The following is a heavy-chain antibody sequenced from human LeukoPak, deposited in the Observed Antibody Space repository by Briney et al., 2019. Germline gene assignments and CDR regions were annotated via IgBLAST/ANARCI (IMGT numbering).Heavy chain of an antibody. CDR3: ARGMILSPLGGLDY. V-gene: IGHV4-59*01. Sequence: PSETLSLTCTVSGGSISSYYWSWIRQPPGKGLEWIGYIYYSGSTNYNPSLKSRVTISVDTSKNQFSLKLSSVTAADTAVYYCARGMILSPLGGLDYWGQGTLVTVSS. CDR1: GGSISSYY. CDR2: IYYSGST. J-gene: IGHJ4*02. D-gene: IGHD3-22*01.